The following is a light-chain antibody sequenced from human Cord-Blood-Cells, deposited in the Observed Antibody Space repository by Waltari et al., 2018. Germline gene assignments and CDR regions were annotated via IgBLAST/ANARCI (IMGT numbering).Light chain of an antibody. CDR1: SSDVGGYNY. J-gene: IGLJ2*01. Sequence: QSALTQPASVSGSPGQSITISCTGTSSDVGGYNYVSWYQQHPGKAPKLMMYDVSNRPSGVSNRFSGSKSGNAASLTISGLQAEDEADYYCSSYTGSSTVVFGGGTKLTVL. V-gene: IGLV2-14*01. CDR3: SSYTGSSTVV. CDR2: DVS.